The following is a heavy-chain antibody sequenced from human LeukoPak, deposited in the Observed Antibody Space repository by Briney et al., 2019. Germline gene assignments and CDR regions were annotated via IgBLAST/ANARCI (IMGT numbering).Heavy chain of an antibody. D-gene: IGHD6-13*01. CDR3: ARGEEAHSRSPPYEY. CDR2: IYYSGNT. Sequence: PPETLSLTCTVSGYSISSGYYWSWIRQPPGKGLEWIAYIYYSGNTYYNPSLKSRVTISVDTSKNQFSLKLTSVTAADTAVYYCARGEEAHSRSPPYEYWGQGTLVTVSS. J-gene: IGHJ4*02. V-gene: IGHV4-61*01. CDR1: GYSISSGYY.